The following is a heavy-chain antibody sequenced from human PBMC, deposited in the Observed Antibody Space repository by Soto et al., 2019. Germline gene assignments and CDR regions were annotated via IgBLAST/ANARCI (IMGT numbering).Heavy chain of an antibody. Sequence: EVQLVESGGGLVQPGGSLKLSCVASGFTFSDSAMHWVRQASGKGLEWVGRIRSKVNTYATAYAASVKGRFTISRDDSXNTSYLQMNSLKTEDTAVYYCTRRRDWTAMDPLDYWGQGTLVTVSS. J-gene: IGHJ4*02. V-gene: IGHV3-73*02. CDR2: IRSKVNTYAT. D-gene: IGHD5-18*01. CDR1: GFTFSDSA. CDR3: TRRRDWTAMDPLDY.